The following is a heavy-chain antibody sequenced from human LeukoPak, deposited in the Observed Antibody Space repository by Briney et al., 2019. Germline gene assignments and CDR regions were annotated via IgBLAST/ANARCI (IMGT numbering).Heavy chain of an antibody. Sequence: SETLSLTCTVSGGSISSYYWSWIRQPAGKGLEWTGRIYTSGSTNYNPSLKSRVTMSVDTSKNQFSLKLSSVTAADTAVYYCATSRNYYDSSGYYYWGQGTLVTVSS. D-gene: IGHD3-22*01. CDR3: ATSRNYYDSSGYYY. J-gene: IGHJ4*02. V-gene: IGHV4-4*07. CDR2: IYTSGST. CDR1: GGSISSYY.